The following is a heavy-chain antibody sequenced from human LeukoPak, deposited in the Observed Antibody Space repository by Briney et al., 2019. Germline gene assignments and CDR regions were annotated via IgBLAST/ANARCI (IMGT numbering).Heavy chain of an antibody. Sequence: GESLKISCKGSGYSLTSYWIGWVRQMPGKGLEWVGIIWPGDSETRYSPSFQGQVTMSVDKSISTAYLQWSSLKASDTAMYFCARQSTSSSGNDYWGQGTLVTVSS. D-gene: IGHD6-19*01. V-gene: IGHV5-51*01. CDR1: GYSLTSYW. J-gene: IGHJ4*02. CDR2: IWPGDSET. CDR3: ARQSTSSSGNDY.